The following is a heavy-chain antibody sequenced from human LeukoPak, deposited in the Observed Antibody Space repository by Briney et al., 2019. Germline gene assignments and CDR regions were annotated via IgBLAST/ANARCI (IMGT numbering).Heavy chain of an antibody. CDR2: ISDSGAGK. D-gene: IGHD6-6*01. CDR3: AKDASPIAASTTGAFDF. Sequence: PGGSLRLSCAASGFTFNSYAMSWVRQAPGKGLEWVSGISDSGAGKYYADSVKGHFTISRDNSKNTLHVQMNSLRPEDTAVFYCAKDASPIAASTTGAFDFCGQGAMVTVPS. V-gene: IGHV3-23*01. J-gene: IGHJ3*01. CDR1: GFTFNSYA.